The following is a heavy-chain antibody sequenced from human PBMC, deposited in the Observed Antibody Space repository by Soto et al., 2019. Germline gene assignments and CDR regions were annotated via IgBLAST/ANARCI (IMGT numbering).Heavy chain of an antibody. Sequence: PGGSLRLSWAASGFTFSSYGMHWVRQAPGKGLEWVAVISYDGSNKYYADSVKGRFTISRDNSKNTLYLQMNSLRAEDTAVYYCAKDLVILDGESNYYYYGMDVWGQGTTVTVSS. CDR1: GFTFSSYG. J-gene: IGHJ6*02. CDR2: ISYDGSNK. CDR3: AKDLVILDGESNYYYYGMDV. D-gene: IGHD2-21*01. V-gene: IGHV3-30*18.